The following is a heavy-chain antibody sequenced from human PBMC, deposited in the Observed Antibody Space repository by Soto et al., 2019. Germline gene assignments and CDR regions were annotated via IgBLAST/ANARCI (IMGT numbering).Heavy chain of an antibody. J-gene: IGHJ4*02. CDR1: GLTFRSYW. CDR2: INTDGSVA. Sequence: PGGSLRLSCASSGLTFRSYWMHWVRQAPGKGLVWVSRINTDGSVAMYADSVKGRFTISRDNSKNTLYLQMNSLRAEDTAVYYCARDAARMYYDILTGPDYWGQGTLVTVSS. V-gene: IGHV3-74*03. CDR3: ARDAARMYYDILTGPDY. D-gene: IGHD3-9*01.